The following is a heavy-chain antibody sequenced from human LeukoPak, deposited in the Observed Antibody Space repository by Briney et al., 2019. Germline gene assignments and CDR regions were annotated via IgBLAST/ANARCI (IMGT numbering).Heavy chain of an antibody. V-gene: IGHV3-23*01. Sequence: PGGSLRLSCAASGFTFSSYAMSWVRQAPGKWLEWVSAISGSGGSTYYADSVKGRFTISRDNSKNTLYLQMNSLRAEDTAVYYCAKTPPYCSSTRCPLGYWGQGTLVTVSS. J-gene: IGHJ4*02. CDR2: ISGSGGST. CDR1: GFTFSSYA. D-gene: IGHD2-2*01. CDR3: AKTPPYCSSTRCPLGY.